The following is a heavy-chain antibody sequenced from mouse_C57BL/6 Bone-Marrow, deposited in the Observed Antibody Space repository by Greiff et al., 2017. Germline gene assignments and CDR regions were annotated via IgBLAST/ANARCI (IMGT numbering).Heavy chain of an antibody. V-gene: IGHV1-7*01. Sequence: QVQLQQSGAELAKPGASVKLSCKASGYTFTSYWMHWVKQRPGQGLEWIGYINPSSGYTKYNQKFKDKATLTADKSSSTAYMQLSSLTYEDSAVYYCASGGLIYYDYDDPAWFAYWGKGLWSLSLQ. D-gene: IGHD2-4*01. J-gene: IGHJ3*01. CDR2: INPSSGYT. CDR3: ASGGLIYYDYDDPAWFAY. CDR1: GYTFTSYW.